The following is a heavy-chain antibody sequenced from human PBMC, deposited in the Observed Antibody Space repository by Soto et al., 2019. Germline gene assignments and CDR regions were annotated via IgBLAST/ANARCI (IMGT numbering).Heavy chain of an antibody. CDR3: ARSSITPRLFMYPCDY. Sequence: QLQLQESGPGLVKPSETLSLTCTVSGGSISSSSHYWGWIRQPPGKGLGCIGNLYYDGNTYYNPSLKSRVTISLDTSKNQFSLRLNSVTAADTAVYYCARSSITPRLFMYPCDYWGHGTLVTVS. CDR1: GGSISSSSHY. CDR2: LYYDGNT. J-gene: IGHJ4*01. V-gene: IGHV4-39*01. D-gene: IGHD6-6*01.